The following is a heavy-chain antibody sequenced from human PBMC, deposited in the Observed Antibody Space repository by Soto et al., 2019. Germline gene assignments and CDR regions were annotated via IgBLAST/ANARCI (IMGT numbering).Heavy chain of an antibody. CDR1: GYTFTSYG. Sequence: QVQLVQSGAEVKKPGASVKVSCKASGYTFTSYGISWVRQAPGQGLEWMGWISAYNGNKKYAQKLQGRVTMTTDTSRRTAYMKLRSLRYYDTAVYYCTRDAAICMNDYWGQGTLVTVSS. V-gene: IGHV1-18*01. D-gene: IGHD2-8*01. J-gene: IGHJ4*02. CDR3: TRDAAICMNDY. CDR2: ISAYNGNK.